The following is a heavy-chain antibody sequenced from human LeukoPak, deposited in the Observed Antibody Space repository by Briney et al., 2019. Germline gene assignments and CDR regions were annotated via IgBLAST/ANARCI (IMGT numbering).Heavy chain of an antibody. Sequence: GGSLRLSCAASGFTFSTYWMHWVRQVPGKGLVWVSRISSDGTNANYADSVKGRFTISRDNAKNTLYLQMNSLRAEDTAVYYCARPERDAFDIWGQGTMVTVSS. V-gene: IGHV3-74*01. J-gene: IGHJ3*02. CDR2: ISSDGTNA. CDR1: GFTFSTYW. CDR3: ARPERDAFDI.